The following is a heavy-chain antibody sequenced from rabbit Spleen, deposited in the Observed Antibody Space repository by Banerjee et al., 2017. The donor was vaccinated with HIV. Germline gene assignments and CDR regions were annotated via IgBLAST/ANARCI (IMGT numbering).Heavy chain of an antibody. CDR1: GFSFSSNW. Sequence: QSLEESGGDLVKPGASLTLTCTVSGFSFSSNWICWVRQAPGKGLEWIACIDTRDGDTDYANWPKGRFTISKTSSTTVTLQMTSLTAADTATYFCARNYVNAFDPWGQGTLVTVS. V-gene: IGHV1S40*01. CDR2: IDTRDGDT. J-gene: IGHJ2*01. D-gene: IGHD1-1*01. CDR3: ARNYVNAFDP.